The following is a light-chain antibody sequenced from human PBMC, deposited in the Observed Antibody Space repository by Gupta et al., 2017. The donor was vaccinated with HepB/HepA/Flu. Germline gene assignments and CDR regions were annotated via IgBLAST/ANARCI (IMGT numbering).Light chain of an antibody. V-gene: IGLV3-21*03. J-gene: IGLJ2*01. CDR3: QVWDGLSDHVV. Sequence: SNVLTQPPSVSVAPGKTAEITCGGNNIADKGVHWYRQKPGQAPVLVVFDDSDRPSGIPGRLSGSHFGNTATLTISWVEAGDEADYYCQVWDGLSDHVVFGGGTKLTVL. CDR1: NIADKG. CDR2: DDS.